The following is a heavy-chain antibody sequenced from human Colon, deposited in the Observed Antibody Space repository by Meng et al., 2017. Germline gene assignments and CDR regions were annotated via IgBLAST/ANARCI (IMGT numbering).Heavy chain of an antibody. CDR3: ATGLRHGDWFDP. CDR2: IDHFGIS. J-gene: IGHJ5*02. CDR1: GGSFSGFY. V-gene: IGHV4-34*02. D-gene: IGHD4-17*01. Sequence: QAQIQQGGAGLVKPSETLSLTCAVSGGSFSGFYWSWIRQPPGKGLEWIGEIDHFGISNYNSSLKGRLTMSVDTSKKQISLTLTSVTAADTAVYYCATGLRHGDWFDPWGPGTLVTVSS.